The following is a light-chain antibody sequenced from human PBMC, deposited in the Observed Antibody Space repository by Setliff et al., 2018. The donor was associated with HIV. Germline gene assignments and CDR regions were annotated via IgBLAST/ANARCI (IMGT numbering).Light chain of an antibody. CDR2: DVA. Sequence: QSALTQPASVSGSPGQSITISCTGTSSDIGDYNYVSWYQQHPGKAPKLVIYDVAQRPSGGSSRFSGSKSGDTASLTISGLQTEDEADYYCNSYTSSDTYVFGTGTKVTVL. V-gene: IGLV2-14*03. J-gene: IGLJ1*01. CDR1: SSDIGDYNY. CDR3: NSYTSSDTYV.